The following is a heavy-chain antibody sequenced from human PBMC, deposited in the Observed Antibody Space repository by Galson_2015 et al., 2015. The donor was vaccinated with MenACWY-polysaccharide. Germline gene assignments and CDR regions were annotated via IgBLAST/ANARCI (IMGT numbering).Heavy chain of an antibody. CDR3: ASSSPNSF. D-gene: IGHD2-21*01. Sequence: SLRLSCAASGFTFSSNSMNWVRQAPGKGLEWVSYISSSSGTIYYADSVKGRFTISRDDAKNSLYLQMNSLRAEDTAVYYCASSSPNSFWGQGTRGIDSS. J-gene: IGHJ4*02. CDR1: GFTFSSNS. V-gene: IGHV3-48*01. CDR2: ISSSSGTI.